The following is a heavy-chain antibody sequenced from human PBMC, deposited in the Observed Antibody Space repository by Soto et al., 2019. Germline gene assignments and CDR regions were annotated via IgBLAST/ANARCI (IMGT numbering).Heavy chain of an antibody. V-gene: IGHV4-59*01. Sequence: SLMLSLTCTVAGGSSSSYCWSRIRQPPGKGLEWIGYIYYSGSTNYNPSLKSRVTISVDTSKNQFSLKLSSVTAADTAVYYCAREIAVAGTWWFDPWGQGTLVTVSS. CDR1: GGSSSSYC. CDR3: AREIAVAGTWWFDP. J-gene: IGHJ5*02. CDR2: IYYSGST. D-gene: IGHD6-19*01.